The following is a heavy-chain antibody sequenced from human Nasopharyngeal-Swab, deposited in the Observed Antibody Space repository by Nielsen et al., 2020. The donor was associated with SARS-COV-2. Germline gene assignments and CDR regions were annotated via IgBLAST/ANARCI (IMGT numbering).Heavy chain of an antibody. CDR3: ARAGDFWSGWSANYYMDV. D-gene: IGHD3-3*01. CDR2: IYYSGST. Sequence: SETLSLTCTVSGGSISSGGCCWSWIRQPPGKGLEWIGYIYYSGSTYYNPSLKSRVTISVDTSKNQFSLKLSSVTAADTAVYYCARAGDFWSGWSANYYMDVWGKGTTVTVSS. V-gene: IGHV4-31*03. J-gene: IGHJ6*03. CDR1: GGSISSGGCC.